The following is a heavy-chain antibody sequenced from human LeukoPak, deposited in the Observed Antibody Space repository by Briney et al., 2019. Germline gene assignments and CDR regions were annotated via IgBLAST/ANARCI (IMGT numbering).Heavy chain of an antibody. CDR3: ARRGYSGYDFLNYYYFYYMDV. V-gene: IGHV1-18*01. J-gene: IGHJ6*03. D-gene: IGHD5-12*01. CDR1: GYTFTSYD. CDR2: ISAYNGNT. Sequence: GASVKVSCKASGYTFTSYDISWVRQAPGQGLEWMGRISAYNGNTNYAQKLQGRVTMTTDTSTSTAYLELRSLRSDDTAVYYCARRGYSGYDFLNYYYFYYMDVWGKGTTVTISS.